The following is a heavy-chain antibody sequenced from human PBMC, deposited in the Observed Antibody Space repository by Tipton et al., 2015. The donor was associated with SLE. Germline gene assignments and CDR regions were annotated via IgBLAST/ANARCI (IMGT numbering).Heavy chain of an antibody. CDR3: ARGGFLEWLSRGYYYGMDV. V-gene: IGHV1-46*01. D-gene: IGHD3-3*01. CDR1: GYTFTGYY. Sequence: QLVQSGAEVKKPGASVKVSCKASGYTFTGYYMHWVRQAPGQGLEWMGGIIPIFGTANYAQKFQGRVTMTRDTSTSTVYMELSSLRSEDTAVYYCARGGFLEWLSRGYYYGMDVWGQGTTVTVSS. J-gene: IGHJ6*02. CDR2: IIPIFGTA.